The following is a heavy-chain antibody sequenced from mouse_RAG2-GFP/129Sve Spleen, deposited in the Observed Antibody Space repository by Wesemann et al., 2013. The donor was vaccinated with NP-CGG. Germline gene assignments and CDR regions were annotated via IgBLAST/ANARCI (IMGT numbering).Heavy chain of an antibody. CDR3: ARREGNYPAWFAY. Sequence: QIQLVQSGPELKKPGETVKISCKASGYTFTDYSMHWVKQAPGKGLKWMGWINTETGEPTYADDFKGRFAFSLETSASTAYLQINNLKNEDTATYFCARREGNYPAWFAYWGQGTLVTVSA. V-gene: IGHV9-2-1*01. D-gene: IGHD2-1*01. J-gene: IGHJ3*01. CDR2: INTETGEP. CDR1: GYTFTDYS.